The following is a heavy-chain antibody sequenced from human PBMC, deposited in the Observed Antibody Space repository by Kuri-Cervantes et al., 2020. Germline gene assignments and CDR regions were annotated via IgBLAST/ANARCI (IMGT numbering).Heavy chain of an antibody. CDR1: GYTFTSYY. J-gene: IGHJ5*02. V-gene: IGHV1-46*01. Sequence: ASVKVSCKASGYTFTSYYMHWVRQAPGQGLEWMGIINPGGGSTTYAQKFQGRVTMARDTSTTTVYMELSSLRSEDTAVYYCATGGPRGLELLPRGQGTLVTVSS. D-gene: IGHD1-7*01. CDR2: INPGGGST. CDR3: ATGGPRGLELLP.